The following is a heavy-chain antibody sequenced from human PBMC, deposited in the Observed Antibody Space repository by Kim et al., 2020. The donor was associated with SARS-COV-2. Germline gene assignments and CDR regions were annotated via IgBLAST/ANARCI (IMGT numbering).Heavy chain of an antibody. CDR2: ISAYNGNT. Sequence: ASVKVSCKASGYTFTSYGISWVRQAPGQGLEWMGWISAYNGNTNYAQKLQGRVTMTTDTSTSTAYMELRSLRSDDTAVYYCARMVRGVIIVGYYYYMDVWGKGTAVTVPS. CDR1: GYTFTSYG. CDR3: ARMVRGVIIVGYYYYMDV. J-gene: IGHJ6*03. V-gene: IGHV1-18*01. D-gene: IGHD3-10*01.